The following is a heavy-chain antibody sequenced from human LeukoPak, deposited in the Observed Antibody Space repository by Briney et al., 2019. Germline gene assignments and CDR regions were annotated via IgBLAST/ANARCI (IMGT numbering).Heavy chain of an antibody. CDR2: INHRETT. D-gene: IGHD2-21*01. J-gene: IGHJ3*02. V-gene: IGHV4-34*01. CDR1: GGSFSDYY. CDR3: ARGDVVVDEVQATTHDAFDI. Sequence: PSETLSLTCAVYGGSFSDYYWTWVRQSPGEGLEWIGEINHRETTNYNPSLKSRVTISIDTSKNQFSLKLNSVTAADTAVYYCARGDVVVDEVQATTHDAFDIWGQGTMVTVSS.